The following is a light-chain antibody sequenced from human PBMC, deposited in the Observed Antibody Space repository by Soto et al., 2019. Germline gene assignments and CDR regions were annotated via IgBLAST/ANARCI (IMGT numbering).Light chain of an antibody. CDR2: DTS. CDR1: TGAVTSGHY. Sequence: QAVVTQEPSLTVSPGGTVTLTCGSSTGAVTSGHYPYWFQQKPGQAPRTLIYDTSNKHSCTPARFSGSLLGGKAALTLSGAQPEDEAEYYCLLSYSGALYVFGTGTKVTVL. J-gene: IGLJ1*01. V-gene: IGLV7-46*01. CDR3: LLSYSGALYV.